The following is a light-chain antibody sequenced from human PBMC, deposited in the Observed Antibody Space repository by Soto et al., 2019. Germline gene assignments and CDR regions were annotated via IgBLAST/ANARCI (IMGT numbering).Light chain of an antibody. Sequence: DVVMTQSPLSLPVTLGQPASISCRSSQSLVYSDGNTYLNWFQQRPGQSPRRLIYKVSNRDSGVPDRFSGSGSGTDFTLKISRVEAEDVGVYYCVQGTHWPTTFGQGTKLEI. J-gene: IGKJ2*01. CDR1: QSLVYSDGNTY. V-gene: IGKV2-30*01. CDR3: VQGTHWPTT. CDR2: KVS.